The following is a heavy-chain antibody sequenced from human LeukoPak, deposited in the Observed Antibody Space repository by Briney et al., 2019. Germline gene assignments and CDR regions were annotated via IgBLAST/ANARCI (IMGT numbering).Heavy chain of an antibody. D-gene: IGHD2-2*01. J-gene: IGHJ4*02. CDR1: GFTFSSYA. CDR2: ISYDESNT. Sequence: GGSLRLSCAASGFTFSSYAMHWVRQAPGKGLEWVALISYDESNTFYADSVKGRFTISRDNAKNSLYLQMNTLRAEDTAVYYCASESPSSSSRTLDYWGQGTLVTVSS. V-gene: IGHV3-30*04. CDR3: ASESPSSSSRTLDY.